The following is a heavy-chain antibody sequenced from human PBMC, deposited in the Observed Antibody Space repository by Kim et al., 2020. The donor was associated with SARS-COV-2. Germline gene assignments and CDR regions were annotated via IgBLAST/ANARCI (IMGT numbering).Heavy chain of an antibody. Sequence: SETLSLTCTVSGVSISTYYWSWIRQPPGKGLEWIGYIYYSGSTNYNPSLKSRVTISVDTSKNQFSLNLNSVTAADTAVYYCARNYYDSSGFLPIDYWGQG. CDR2: IYYSGST. J-gene: IGHJ4*02. V-gene: IGHV4-59*01. CDR1: GVSISTYY. CDR3: ARNYYDSSGFLPIDY. D-gene: IGHD3-22*01.